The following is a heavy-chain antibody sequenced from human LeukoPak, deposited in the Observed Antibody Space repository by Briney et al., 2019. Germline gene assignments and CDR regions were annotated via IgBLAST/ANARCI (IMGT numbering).Heavy chain of an antibody. CDR2: IDHSGST. Sequence: PSETLSLTCTVSGYSISSGYYWGWIRQPPGKGLEWIGSIDHSGSTYYNPSLKSRVTLSVDTSKNQFSLKLSSVTAADTAVYYCARAPIVVVAALDAFDIWGQGTMVTVSS. CDR1: GYSISSGYY. CDR3: ARAPIVVVAALDAFDI. J-gene: IGHJ3*02. V-gene: IGHV4-38-2*02. D-gene: IGHD2-15*01.